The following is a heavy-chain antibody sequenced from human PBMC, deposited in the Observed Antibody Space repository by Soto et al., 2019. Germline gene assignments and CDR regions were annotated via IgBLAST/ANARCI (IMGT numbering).Heavy chain of an antibody. CDR1: GGTFSSYA. D-gene: IGHD4-17*01. Sequence: SLKVSCNASGGTFSSYAISWVRQAPGQGLEWMGGIIPIFGTANYAQKFQGRVTITADESTSTAYMELSSLRSEDTAVYYGANHYGDYTHYFDYWGQGTLVTVSS. V-gene: IGHV1-69*13. CDR2: IIPIFGTA. J-gene: IGHJ4*02. CDR3: ANHYGDYTHYFDY.